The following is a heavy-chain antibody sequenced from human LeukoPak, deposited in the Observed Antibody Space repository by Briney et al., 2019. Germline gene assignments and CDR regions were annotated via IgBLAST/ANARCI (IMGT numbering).Heavy chain of an antibody. Sequence: SETLSLTCTVSGGSISSGGYYWSWIRQPPGKGLEWIGYIYHSGSTYYNPSLKSRVTISVDRSKNQFSLKLSSVTAADTAVYYCAREGGSGSYLPNWFDPWGQGTLVTVSS. V-gene: IGHV4-30-2*01. CDR1: GGSISSGGYY. D-gene: IGHD1-26*01. CDR3: AREGGSGSYLPNWFDP. J-gene: IGHJ5*02. CDR2: IYHSGST.